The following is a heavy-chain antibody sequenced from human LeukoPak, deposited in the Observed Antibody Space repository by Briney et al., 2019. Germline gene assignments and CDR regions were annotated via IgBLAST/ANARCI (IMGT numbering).Heavy chain of an antibody. D-gene: IGHD3-9*01. Sequence: GSLRLSCAASGFTFGNYAMHWVRQTPGRGLEWLAVMSFDGSVEHYADSVKGRFTISRDNSKSMLFLQMNSLRADDTAVYYCGRGGGFYDILTGHIWFDPSGQGTLVTVSS. V-gene: IGHV3-30*04. CDR2: MSFDGSVE. CDR1: GFTFGNYA. J-gene: IGHJ5*02. CDR3: GRGGGFYDILTGHIWFDP.